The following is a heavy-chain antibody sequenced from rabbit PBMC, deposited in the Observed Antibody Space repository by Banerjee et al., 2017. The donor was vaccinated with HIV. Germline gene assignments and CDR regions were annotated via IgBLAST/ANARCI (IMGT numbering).Heavy chain of an antibody. CDR3: ARRLVVVGFFNL. CDR1: GFSFSSVYW. CDR2: IYTGSGGSA. D-gene: IGHD4-2*01. J-gene: IGHJ4*01. V-gene: IGHV1S45*01. Sequence: QQQLEESGGGLVKPGASLTLTCTASGFSFSSVYWICWVRRAPGKGLEWIACIYTGSGGSAYYASRAKGRFTSSKTSSTTLTLQMTSLTAADTATYFCARRLVVVGFFNLWGPGTLVTVS.